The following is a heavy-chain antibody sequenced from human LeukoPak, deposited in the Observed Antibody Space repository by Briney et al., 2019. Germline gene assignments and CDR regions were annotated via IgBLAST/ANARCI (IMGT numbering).Heavy chain of an antibody. CDR3: ARDRRSGYFGTFDY. V-gene: IGHV4-59*01. D-gene: IGHD3-3*01. CDR1: GGSISSYY. Sequence: SETLSLTCTVSGGSISSYYWSWIRQPPGKGLEWIGYTYYSGSTNYNPSLKSRVTISVDTSKNQFSLKLSSVTAADTAVYYCARDRRSGYFGTFDYWGQGTLVTVSS. CDR2: TYYSGST. J-gene: IGHJ4*02.